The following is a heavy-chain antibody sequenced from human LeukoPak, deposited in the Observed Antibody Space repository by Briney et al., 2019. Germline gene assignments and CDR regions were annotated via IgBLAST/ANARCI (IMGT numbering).Heavy chain of an antibody. CDR3: ARSRSGYDFWSGYYNWFDP. D-gene: IGHD3-3*01. CDR2: INHSGST. J-gene: IGHJ5*02. Sequence: SETLSLTCAVYGGSFSGYYWIWIRQPPGKGLEWIGEINHSGSTNYNPSLKSRVTISVDTSKNQFSLKLSSVTAADTAVYYCARSRSGYDFWSGYYNWFDPWGQGTLVTVSS. CDR1: GGSFSGYY. V-gene: IGHV4-34*01.